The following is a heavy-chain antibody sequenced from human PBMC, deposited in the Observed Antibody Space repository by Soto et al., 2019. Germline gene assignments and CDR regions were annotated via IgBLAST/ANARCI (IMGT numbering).Heavy chain of an antibody. V-gene: IGHV1-3*01. D-gene: IGHD3-3*01. Sequence: GASVKVSCKASGYTFTSYAMHWVRQAPGQRLEWMGWINAGNGNTKYSQKFQGRVTITRDTSASTAYMELSSLRSEDTAVYYCARGLRFLEWSPYCMGVWGQGTTVTVSS. J-gene: IGHJ6*02. CDR1: GYTFTSYA. CDR2: INAGNGNT. CDR3: ARGLRFLEWSPYCMGV.